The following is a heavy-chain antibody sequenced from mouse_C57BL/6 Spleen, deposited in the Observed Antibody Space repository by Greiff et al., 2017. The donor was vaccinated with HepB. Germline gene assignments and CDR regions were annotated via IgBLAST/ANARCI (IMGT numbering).Heavy chain of an antibody. J-gene: IGHJ3*01. V-gene: IGHV1-72*01. D-gene: IGHD2-4*01. CDR2: IDPNSGGT. CDR3: AREEERLRRDDWFAY. Sequence: VQLQQPGAELVKPGASVKLSCKASGYTFTSYWMHWVKQRPGRGLEWIGRIDPNSGGTKYNEKFKSKATLTVDKPSSTAYMQLSSLTSEDSAVYYCAREEERLRRDDWFAYWGQGTLVTVSA. CDR1: GYTFTSYW.